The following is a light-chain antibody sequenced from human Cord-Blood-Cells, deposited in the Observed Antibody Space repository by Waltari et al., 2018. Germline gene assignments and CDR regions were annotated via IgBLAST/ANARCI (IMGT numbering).Light chain of an antibody. CDR2: LGS. CDR1: QSLLHSNGSTY. J-gene: IGKJ2*01. Sequence: DIVMTQSPLSLPVTPGEPPSMSCRSSQSLLHSNGSTYLELYLQKPGQSPQLLIYLGSNRASGVPDRFSGSGSGTDFTLKISRVEAEDVGVYYCMQALQTPYTFGQGTKLEIK. V-gene: IGKV2-28*01. CDR3: MQALQTPYT.